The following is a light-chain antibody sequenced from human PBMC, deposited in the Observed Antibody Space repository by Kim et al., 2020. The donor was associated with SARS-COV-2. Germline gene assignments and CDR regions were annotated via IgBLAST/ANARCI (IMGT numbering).Light chain of an antibody. CDR3: QQYNSYSYT. V-gene: IGKV1-5*01. CDR1: QSISSW. J-gene: IGKJ2*01. CDR2: DAS. Sequence: DIQMTQSPSTLSASVGDRVTITCRASQSISSWLAWYQQKPGKAPKLLIYDASSLESGVPSRFSGSGSGTEFTLTISSLRPDDFATYYCQQYNSYSYTFGQGTKLEI.